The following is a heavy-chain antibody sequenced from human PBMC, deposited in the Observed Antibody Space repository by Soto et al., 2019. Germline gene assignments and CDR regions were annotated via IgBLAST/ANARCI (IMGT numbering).Heavy chain of an antibody. CDR2: INHSGST. V-gene: IGHV4-34*01. D-gene: IGHD3-10*01. CDR3: ARYGGSGSYLRPYYYGMDV. J-gene: IGHJ6*02. Sequence: TSETLSLTCAVYGGSFSGYYWSWIRQPPGKGLEWIGEINHSGSTNYNPSLKSRVTISVDTSKNQFSLKLSSVTAADTAVYYCARYGGSGSYLRPYYYGMDVWGQGTTVTVSS. CDR1: GGSFSGYY.